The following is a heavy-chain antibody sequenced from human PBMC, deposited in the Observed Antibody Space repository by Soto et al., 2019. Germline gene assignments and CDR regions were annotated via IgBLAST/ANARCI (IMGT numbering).Heavy chain of an antibody. J-gene: IGHJ5*02. CDR3: AMVRGNQLLGWVDP. D-gene: IGHD2-2*01. V-gene: IGHV4-31*03. CDR1: GGSISSGGYY. CDR2: IYHSGTT. Sequence: QVQLQESGPGLVKPSQTLSLTCTVSGGSISSGGYYWSWSRQHPGKGLEWIGYIYHSGTTYYNPSLKSRVTISVDTSKNQFSLKLTSVTAADTAVYYCAMVRGNQLLGWVDPWGQGTLVTVS.